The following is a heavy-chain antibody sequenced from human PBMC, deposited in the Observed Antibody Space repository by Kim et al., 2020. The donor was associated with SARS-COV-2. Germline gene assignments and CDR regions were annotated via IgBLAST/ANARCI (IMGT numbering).Heavy chain of an antibody. Sequence: SVKVSCKASGGTFSSYAISWVRQAPGQGLEWMGGIIPIFGTANYAQKFQGRVTITADESTSTAYMELSSLRSEDTAVYYCARGGAALGNVDYWGQGTLVTVSS. CDR2: IIPIFGTA. J-gene: IGHJ4*02. V-gene: IGHV1-69*13. CDR1: GGTFSSYA. CDR3: ARGGAALGNVDY. D-gene: IGHD6-6*01.